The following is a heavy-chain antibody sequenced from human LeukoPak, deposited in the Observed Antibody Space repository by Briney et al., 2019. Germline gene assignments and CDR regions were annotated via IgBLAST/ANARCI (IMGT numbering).Heavy chain of an antibody. Sequence: SVKVSCKASGGTFSSYAISWVRQAPGQGLEWMGRIIPILGIANYAQKFQGRVTITADKSTSTAYMELSSLRSEDTAVYYCAKDRLDSGSYYTGFFDYWGQGTLVTVSS. D-gene: IGHD1-26*01. CDR2: IIPILGIA. J-gene: IGHJ4*02. CDR3: AKDRLDSGSYYTGFFDY. V-gene: IGHV1-69*04. CDR1: GGTFSSYA.